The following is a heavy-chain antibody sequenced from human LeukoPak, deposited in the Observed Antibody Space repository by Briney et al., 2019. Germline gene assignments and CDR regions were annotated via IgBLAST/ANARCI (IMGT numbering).Heavy chain of an antibody. CDR2: ITDDGYNT. Sequence: SGGSLRLSCAASGFTFSAFAMTWVRQAPGKGLEWVSTITDDGYNTYSADSVKGRFTISRDNSKNTLYLQMNSLRAEDTAVYYCAKEGYDYVWGSYRYSSYYYYGMDVWGQGTTVTVSS. CDR1: GFTFSAFA. J-gene: IGHJ6*02. V-gene: IGHV3-23*01. CDR3: AKEGYDYVWGSYRYSSYYYYGMDV. D-gene: IGHD3-16*02.